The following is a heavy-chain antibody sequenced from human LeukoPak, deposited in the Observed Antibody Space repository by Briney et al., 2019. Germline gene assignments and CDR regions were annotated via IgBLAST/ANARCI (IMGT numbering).Heavy chain of an antibody. V-gene: IGHV4-31*03. CDR1: GGSISSGGHY. D-gene: IGHD5-18*01. Sequence: SETLSLTCTVSGGSISSGGHYWSWIRQHPGKGLEWIGFFYNSGSTYYNPSLKSRVTISIDTSKNQFSLRLTSVTAADTAVYYCARDGGYSYGPFDCWGQGTLVTVSS. CDR3: ARDGGYSYGPFDC. J-gene: IGHJ4*02. CDR2: FYNSGST.